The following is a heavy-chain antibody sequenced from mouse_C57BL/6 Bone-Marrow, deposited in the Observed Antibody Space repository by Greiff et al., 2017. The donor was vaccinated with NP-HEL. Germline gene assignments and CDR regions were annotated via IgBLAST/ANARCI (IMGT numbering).Heavy chain of an antibody. CDR2: ISSGGSYT. V-gene: IGHV5-6*01. CDR3: ARLGDCYYVGGYYFDY. J-gene: IGHJ2*01. Sequence: EVKLVESGGDLVKPGGSLKLSCAASGFTFSSYGMSWVRQTPDKRLEWVATISSGGSYTYYPDSVKGRFTIARDNAKNTLYLQMSSLKSEDTAMYYCARLGDCYYVGGYYFDYWGQGTTLTVSS. D-gene: IGHD2-3*01. CDR1: GFTFSSYG.